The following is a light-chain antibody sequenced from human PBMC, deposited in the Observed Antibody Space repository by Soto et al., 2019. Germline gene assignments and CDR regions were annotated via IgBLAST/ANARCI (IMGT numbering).Light chain of an antibody. CDR1: TGAVTSGHY. Sequence: QTVVTQEPSLTVSPGGTVTLTCGSSTGAVTSGHYPYWFQQKPGQAPRTLIYDTTDKHSWTPARFSGSLLGGKAALTLSGAQPEDEAEYSCLLSYSGARPVVFGGGTKLPVL. J-gene: IGLJ2*01. CDR2: DTT. CDR3: LLSYSGARPVV. V-gene: IGLV7-46*01.